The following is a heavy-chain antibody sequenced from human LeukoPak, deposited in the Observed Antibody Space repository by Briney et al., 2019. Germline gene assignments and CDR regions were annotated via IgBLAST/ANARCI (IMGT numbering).Heavy chain of an antibody. V-gene: IGHV4-59*01. Sequence: SETLSLTCTVSGGSISSYYWSWIRQPPRKGLEWIGYIYYSGSTNYNRSLKSRVTISVDTSKNQFSLKLSSVTAADTAVYYCARDRYYDSSGDRSGWFDPWGQGTLVTVSS. J-gene: IGHJ5*02. D-gene: IGHD3-22*01. CDR1: GGSISSYY. CDR3: ARDRYYDSSGDRSGWFDP. CDR2: IYYSGST.